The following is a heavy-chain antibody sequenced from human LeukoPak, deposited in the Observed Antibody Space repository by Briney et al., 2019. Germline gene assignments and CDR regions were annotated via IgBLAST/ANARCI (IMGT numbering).Heavy chain of an antibody. CDR2: IYYSGST. CDR3: ASLEYGSGSYQKDLYFDY. CDR1: GGSISSGDYY. D-gene: IGHD3-10*01. J-gene: IGHJ4*02. V-gene: IGHV4-30-4*08. Sequence: SQTLSLTCTVSGGSISSGDYYWSWIRQPPGKGLEWSGYIYYSGSTYYNPSLKSRVTISVDTSKNQFSLKVSSVTAADTAVYYCASLEYGSGSYQKDLYFDYWGQGTLVTVSS.